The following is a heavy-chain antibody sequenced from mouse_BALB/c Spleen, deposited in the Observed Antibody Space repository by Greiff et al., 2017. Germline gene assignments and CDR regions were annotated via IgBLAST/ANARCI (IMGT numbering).Heavy chain of an antibody. CDR2: INPGSGGT. Sequence: VQLQQSGAELVRPGTSVKVSCKASGYAFTNYLIEWVKQRPGQGLEWIGVINPGSGGTNYNEKFKGKATLTADKSSSTAYMQLSSLTSDDSAVYFCARDEYGHSFDYWGQGTTLTVSS. V-gene: IGHV1-54*01. CDR1: GYAFTNYL. D-gene: IGHD2-10*02. J-gene: IGHJ2*01. CDR3: ARDEYGHSFDY.